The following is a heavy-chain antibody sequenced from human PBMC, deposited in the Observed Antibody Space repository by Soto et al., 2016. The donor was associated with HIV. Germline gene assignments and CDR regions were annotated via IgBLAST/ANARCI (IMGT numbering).Heavy chain of an antibody. Sequence: EVQLVESGGGLVQPGGSLRLSCAASGFTFSSYDMHWVRQATGKGLEWVSAIGTAGDTYYPGSVKGRFTISRENAKNSLYLQMNSLRAGDTAVYYCAXDSLVVVPAAIGVASRYYYYYGMDVVGRRDHGHRLL. D-gene: IGHD2-2*02. V-gene: IGHV3-13*04. CDR2: IGTAGDT. J-gene: IGHJ6*02. CDR3: AXDSLVVVPAAIGVASRYYYYYGMDV. CDR1: GFTFSSYD.